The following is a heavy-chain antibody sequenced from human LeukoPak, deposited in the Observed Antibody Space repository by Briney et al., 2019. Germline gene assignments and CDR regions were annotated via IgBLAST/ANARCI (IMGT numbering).Heavy chain of an antibody. CDR1: RYSFTSYW. J-gene: IGHJ4*02. V-gene: IGHV5-51*01. CDR2: IYPGDSDT. CDR3: ARTNPYSSGWYGDFDY. D-gene: IGHD6-19*01. Sequence: SPQLSSVGSRYSFTSYWIGWVRQMPGKGLERMGIIYPGDSDTRYSPSFQGQVTISADKSISTAYLQWSSLKASDTAMYYCARTNPYSSGWYGDFDYWGQGTLVTVSS.